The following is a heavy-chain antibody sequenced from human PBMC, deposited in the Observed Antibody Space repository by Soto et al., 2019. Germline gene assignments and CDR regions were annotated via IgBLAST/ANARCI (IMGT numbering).Heavy chain of an antibody. D-gene: IGHD3-3*01. CDR2: INRSGGST. Sequence: ASVKVSCKASGYTFTSYSMEWVRQAPGQGLEWMGIINRSGGSTRYAQKFQGRVTMTRDTSTSTVYMELSSLRSEDTAVYYCARAPSSDYGMDVWGQGTTVTSP. V-gene: IGHV1-46*01. CDR3: ARAPSSDYGMDV. J-gene: IGHJ6*02. CDR1: GYTFTSYS.